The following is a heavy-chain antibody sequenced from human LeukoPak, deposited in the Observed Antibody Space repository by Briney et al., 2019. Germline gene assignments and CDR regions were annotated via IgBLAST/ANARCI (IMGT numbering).Heavy chain of an antibody. V-gene: IGHV4-61*02. J-gene: IGHJ4*02. CDR1: GGSIRSGSYY. CDR3: ARVRCTNGVCYHPFDY. Sequence: SETLSLTCTVSGGSIRSGSYYWSWIRQAAGKGLEWIGRVYTSGSTNYNPSLESRVTISVDTSKNQFSLRLSSVTAADTAVYYCARVRCTNGVCYHPFDYWGQGTLVTVSS. CDR2: VYTSGST. D-gene: IGHD2-8*01.